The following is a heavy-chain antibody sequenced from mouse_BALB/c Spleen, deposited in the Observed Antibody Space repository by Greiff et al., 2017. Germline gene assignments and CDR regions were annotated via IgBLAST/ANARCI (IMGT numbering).Heavy chain of an antibody. CDR2: IWAGGST. J-gene: IGHJ4*01. Sequence: VNVVESGPGLVAPSQSLSITCTVSGFSLTSYGVHWVRQPPGKGLEWLGVIWAGGSTNYNSALMSRLSISKDNSKSQVFLKMNSLQTDDTAMYYCARDDTTATDAMDYWGQGTSVTVSS. D-gene: IGHD1-2*01. V-gene: IGHV2-9*02. CDR3: ARDDTTATDAMDY. CDR1: GFSLTSYG.